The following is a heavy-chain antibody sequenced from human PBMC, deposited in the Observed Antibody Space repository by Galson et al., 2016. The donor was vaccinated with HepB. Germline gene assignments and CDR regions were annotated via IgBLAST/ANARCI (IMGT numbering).Heavy chain of an antibody. J-gene: IGHJ5*02. CDR2: IYSKADGGTI. V-gene: IGHV3-15*01. CDR3: TVGSYFYGSASMDP. D-gene: IGHD3-10*01. CDR1: GFTFITFRNAW. Sequence: SLRLSCAASGFTFITFRNAWMIWVRQAPGKGLEWVGRIYSKADGGTIDYAAPVKGRFIISRGDSQNTLYLQINSLRTEDTPIYYCTVGSYFYGSASMDPWGQGTLVTVAS.